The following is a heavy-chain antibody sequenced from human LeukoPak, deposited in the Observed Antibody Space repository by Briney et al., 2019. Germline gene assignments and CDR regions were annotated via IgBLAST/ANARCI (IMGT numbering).Heavy chain of an antibody. CDR2: VYYSGST. V-gene: IGHV4-59*11. CDR1: GGSIGSHC. Sequence: SETLSLTCTVSGGSIGSHCYNWVRQPPEKGLEWIGCVYYSGSTNYNPSLKSRSVDTSKNQFSLKLSSVTAADTAVYYCARVNSVVRGVIRYYYHGMDVWGKGTTVTVSS. J-gene: IGHJ6*04. D-gene: IGHD3-10*01. CDR3: ARVNSVVRGVIRYYYHGMDV.